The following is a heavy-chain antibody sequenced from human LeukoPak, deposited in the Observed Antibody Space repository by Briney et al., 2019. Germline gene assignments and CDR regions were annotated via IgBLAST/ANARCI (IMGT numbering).Heavy chain of an antibody. CDR2: INHSGST. J-gene: IGHJ5*02. CDR3: ARRRDIVVVPAAISGGWFDP. CDR1: GGSFSGYY. D-gene: IGHD2-2*02. Sequence: SETLSLTCAVYGGSFSGYYWSWIRQPPGKGLEWIGEINHSGSTNYNPSLKSRVTISVDTSKNQFSLKLSSVTAADTAAYYCARRRDIVVVPAAISGGWFDPWGQGTLVTVSS. V-gene: IGHV4-34*01.